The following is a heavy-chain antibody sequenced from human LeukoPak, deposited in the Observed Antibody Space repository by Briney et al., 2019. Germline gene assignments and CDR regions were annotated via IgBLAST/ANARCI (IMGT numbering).Heavy chain of an antibody. Sequence: SVKVSCKASVGTFSSYAISWVRQAPGQGLEWMGRIIPTLGIANYAQKFQGRVTITADKSTSTAYMELSSLRSEATAVYYRARDRCTWQDYYYYGMDVWGQGTTVTVSS. CDR3: ARDRCTWQDYYYYGMDV. V-gene: IGHV1-69*04. D-gene: IGHD2-8*01. J-gene: IGHJ6*02. CDR2: IIPTLGIA. CDR1: VGTFSSYA.